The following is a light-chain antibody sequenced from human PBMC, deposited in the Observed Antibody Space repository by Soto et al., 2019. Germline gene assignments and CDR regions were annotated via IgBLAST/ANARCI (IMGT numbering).Light chain of an antibody. V-gene: IGLV2-14*01. CDR2: DVS. CDR3: SSYTSSSTYV. Sequence: QSSLTQPASESGSPGDAIAISCTGTSSDVGGYNYVSWYQQHPGKAPKLMVYDVSNRPSGVSNRFSGSKSGNTASLTISGLQAEDEADYYCSSYTSSSTYVFGTGTKVTV. CDR1: SSDVGGYNY. J-gene: IGLJ1*01.